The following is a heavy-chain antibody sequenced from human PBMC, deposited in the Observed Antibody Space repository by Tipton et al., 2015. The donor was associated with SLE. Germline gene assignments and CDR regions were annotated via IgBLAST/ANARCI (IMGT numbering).Heavy chain of an antibody. J-gene: IGHJ4*02. V-gene: IGHV4-59*11. D-gene: IGHD6-13*01. Sequence: TLSLTCTVSGGSISSHYWSWIRQPPGKGLEWIGYIYYSGSTNYNPSLKSRVTISVDTSKNQFSLKLSSVTAADTAVYYCARSYRSAADGGYWGQGTLVTVSS. CDR3: ARSYRSAADGGY. CDR1: GGSISSHY. CDR2: IYYSGST.